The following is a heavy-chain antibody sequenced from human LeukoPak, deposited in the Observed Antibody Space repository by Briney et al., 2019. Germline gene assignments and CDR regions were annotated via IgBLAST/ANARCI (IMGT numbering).Heavy chain of an antibody. CDR3: ARHYSSSSDELGY. Sequence: GESLKISCKGSGYSFTSCWIGWVRQMPGKGLEWMGIIYPGDSDTRYSPSFQGQVTFSADKSISTAYLQWSSLKASDTAMYYCARHYSSSSDELGYWGQGTLVTVSS. J-gene: IGHJ4*02. V-gene: IGHV5-51*01. D-gene: IGHD6-6*01. CDR1: GYSFTSCW. CDR2: IYPGDSDT.